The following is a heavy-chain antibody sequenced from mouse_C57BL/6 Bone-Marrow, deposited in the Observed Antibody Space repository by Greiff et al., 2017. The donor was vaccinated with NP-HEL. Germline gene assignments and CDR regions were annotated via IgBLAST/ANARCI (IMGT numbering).Heavy chain of an antibody. V-gene: IGHV1-53*01. CDR1: GYTFTSYW. D-gene: IGHD1-1*01. CDR3: AREYYGSSYVRWYFDV. J-gene: IGHJ1*03. Sequence: QVQLQQPGTELVKPGASVKLSCKASGYTFTSYWMHWVKQRPGQGLEWIGNINPNNGGTSYNQKFKGKATLTVDKSSSTAYMELRSLTSKDSAVYYCAREYYGSSYVRWYFDVWGTGTTVTVSS. CDR2: INPNNGGT.